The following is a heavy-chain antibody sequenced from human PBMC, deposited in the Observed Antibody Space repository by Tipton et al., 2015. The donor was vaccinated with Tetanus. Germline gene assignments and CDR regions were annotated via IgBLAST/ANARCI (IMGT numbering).Heavy chain of an antibody. V-gene: IGHV4-59*12. J-gene: IGHJ4*02. CDR1: GGSISGSY. Sequence: TLSLTCTVSGGSISGSYWNWIRQPPGKGLEWIGYVYYNGNTHYNPALKSRVTISVDKSKNQFSLRLGSVTAADTAMYYCAREPAATGTSLFDYWGQGALVTVTS. D-gene: IGHD6-13*01. CDR3: AREPAATGTSLFDY. CDR2: VYYNGNT.